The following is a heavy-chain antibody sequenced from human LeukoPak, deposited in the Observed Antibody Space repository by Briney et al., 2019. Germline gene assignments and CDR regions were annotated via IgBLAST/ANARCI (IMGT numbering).Heavy chain of an antibody. V-gene: IGHV3-21*04. J-gene: IGHJ4*02. Sequence: GGFLRLSCAASGFTFSSYSMNWVRQAPGKGLEWVSSISSSSSYIYYADSVKGRFTISRDNAKNSLYLQMNSLRAEDTAVYYCARVEYCSSTSCPYATDYWGQGTLVTVSS. CDR3: ARVEYCSSTSCPYATDY. D-gene: IGHD2-2*01. CDR2: ISSSSSYI. CDR1: GFTFSSYS.